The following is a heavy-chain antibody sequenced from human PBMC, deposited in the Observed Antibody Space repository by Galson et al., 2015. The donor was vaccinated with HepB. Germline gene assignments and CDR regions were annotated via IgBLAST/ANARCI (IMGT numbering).Heavy chain of an antibody. CDR3: ARKEDYSSSWWEYYFDY. V-gene: IGHV7-4-1*02. CDR2: INTNTGNP. D-gene: IGHD6-13*01. Sequence: SVKVSCKASGYTFTSYAMNWVRQAPGQGLEWMGWINTNTGNPTYAQGFTGRFVFSLDTSVSTAYLQISSLKAEDTAVYYCARKEDYSSSWWEYYFDYWGQGTLVTVSS. CDR1: GYTFTSYA. J-gene: IGHJ4*02.